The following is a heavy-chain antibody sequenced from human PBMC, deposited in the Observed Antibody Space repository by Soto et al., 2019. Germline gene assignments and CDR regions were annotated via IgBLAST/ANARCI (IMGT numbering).Heavy chain of an antibody. V-gene: IGHV3-30*18. D-gene: IGHD1-26*01. J-gene: IGHJ4*02. CDR1: GFSFSDFG. CDR3: AKVFSRGPMGMSLDS. Sequence: QVQLVESGGGVVHPGRSLRLSCTASGFSFSDFGMHWVRQAPGKGLEWLALISSDGSNKFYADSVRGRFTVSRDRSENTLHLHMNAVRIDDTAMYYCAKVFSRGPMGMSLDSWGQGTLVIVSS. CDR2: ISSDGSNK.